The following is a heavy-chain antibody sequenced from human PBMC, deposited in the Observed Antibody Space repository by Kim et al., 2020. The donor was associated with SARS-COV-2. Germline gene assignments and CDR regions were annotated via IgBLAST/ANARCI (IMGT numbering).Heavy chain of an antibody. J-gene: IGHJ4*02. D-gene: IGHD5-12*01. V-gene: IGHV3-9*01. Sequence: AEHVKGRFTIARANAKNALYLQMNSLTVDDTAFYYCAKVNIRDIMAAFFDNWGRGTLVTVSS. CDR3: AKVNIRDIMAAFFDN.